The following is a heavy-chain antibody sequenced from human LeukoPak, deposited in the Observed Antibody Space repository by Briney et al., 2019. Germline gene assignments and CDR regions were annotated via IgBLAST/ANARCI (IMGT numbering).Heavy chain of an antibody. CDR1: GYTFTSYD. D-gene: IGHD6-13*01. J-gene: IGHJ6*02. CDR2: MNPNNGNT. V-gene: IGHV1-8*01. Sequence: ASVKVSCKASGYTFTSYDINWVRQATGQGLEWMGWMNPNNGNTGYAQKFQGRVTMTRSTSISTAYMELSSLRSEDTAVYYCARLASSSWPLYYYYGMDVWGQGTSVTVSS. CDR3: ARLASSSWPLYYYYGMDV.